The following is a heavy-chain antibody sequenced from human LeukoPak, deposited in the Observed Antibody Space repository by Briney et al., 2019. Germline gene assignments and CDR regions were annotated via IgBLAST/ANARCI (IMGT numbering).Heavy chain of an antibody. D-gene: IGHD1-26*01. CDR2: MNQDGSEK. CDR1: GFTFSGFW. Sequence: GGSLRFSCAASGFTFSGFWMSWVRQAPGKGLEWVANMNQDGSEKYYVDSVKGRFTISRDNAKSSLYLQMNSLTAEDTAVYYCARDQVGPEDWGQGTLVTVSS. CDR3: ARDQVGPED. J-gene: IGHJ4*02. V-gene: IGHV3-7*01.